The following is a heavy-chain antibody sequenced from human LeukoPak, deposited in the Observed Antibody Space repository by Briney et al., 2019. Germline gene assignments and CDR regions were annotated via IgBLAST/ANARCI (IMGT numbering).Heavy chain of an antibody. CDR2: MNPNSGNT. J-gene: IGHJ6*02. CDR3: ARLGDSSGYYGMDV. V-gene: IGHV1-8*01. D-gene: IGHD3-22*01. Sequence: ASVKVSCKASGYTFTSYDINWVRQATGQGLEWMGWMNPNSGNTGYAQKFQGRVTMTRSTSISTAYIELSSLRSEDTAVYYCARLGDSSGYYGMDVWGQGTTVTVSS. CDR1: GYTFTSYD.